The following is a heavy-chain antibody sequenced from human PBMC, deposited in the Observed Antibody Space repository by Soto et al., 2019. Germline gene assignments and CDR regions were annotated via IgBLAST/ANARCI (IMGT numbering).Heavy chain of an antibody. D-gene: IGHD2-15*01. CDR2: IYSGGST. CDR1: GFTVSSNY. CDR3: ARKAPGVVVVAAARAFDI. J-gene: IGHJ3*02. V-gene: IGHV3-66*01. Sequence: EVQMVESGGGLVQPGGSLRLSCAASGFTVSSNYMSWVRQAPGQGLEWVSVIYSGGSTYYADSVKGRFTISRDNSKNTLYLQMNSLRAEDTAVYYCARKAPGVVVVAAARAFDIWGQGTMVTVSS.